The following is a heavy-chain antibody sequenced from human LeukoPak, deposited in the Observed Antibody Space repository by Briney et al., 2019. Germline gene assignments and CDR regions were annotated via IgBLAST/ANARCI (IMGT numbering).Heavy chain of an antibody. V-gene: IGHV3-43*02. J-gene: IGHJ4*02. D-gene: IGHD4-11*01. CDR3: SRGVTTSWYYFDY. CDR2: ISGDGGST. CDR1: GFTFDDYA. Sequence: GGSLRLSCAASGFTFDDYAMHWVGQAPGKGLEWVSLISGDGGSTYYADSVKGRFTISRDNSKDSLYLQMNSLTTEDTALYYCSRGVTTSWYYFDYWGQGTLVTVSS.